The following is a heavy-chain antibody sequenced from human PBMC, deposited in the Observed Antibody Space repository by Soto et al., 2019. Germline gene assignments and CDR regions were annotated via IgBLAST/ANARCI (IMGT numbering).Heavy chain of an antibody. CDR2: IRSRPHNYAT. CDR3: TTERDY. V-gene: IGHV3-73*02. CDR1: GLNFSGSA. J-gene: IGHJ4*02. Sequence: EVQLVESGGGLVQIGGSVKLSCATSGLNFSGSAMHWARQASGKGLEWVGRIRSRPHNYATTYAASVEGRFTISRDDSKNTVYLQMNGLKTEDTAVYYCTTERDYWGRGTLVTVSS.